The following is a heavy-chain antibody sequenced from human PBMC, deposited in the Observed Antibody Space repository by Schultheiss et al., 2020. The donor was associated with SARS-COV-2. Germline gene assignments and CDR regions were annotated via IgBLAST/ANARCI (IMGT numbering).Heavy chain of an antibody. J-gene: IGHJ4*02. Sequence: GGSLRLSCAASGFTFSAYWMHWVRQAPGKGLEWVANIKQDGSEKYYVDSVKGRFTISRDNAKNSLYLQMNSLRAEDTAVYYCARVWVTFGGVMDYWGQGTLVTVSS. CDR3: ARVWVTFGGVMDY. V-gene: IGHV3-7*01. D-gene: IGHD3-16*01. CDR1: GFTFSAYW. CDR2: IKQDGSEK.